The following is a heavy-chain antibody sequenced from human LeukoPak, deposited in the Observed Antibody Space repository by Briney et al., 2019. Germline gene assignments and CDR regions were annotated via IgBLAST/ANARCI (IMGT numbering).Heavy chain of an antibody. D-gene: IGHD6-13*01. V-gene: IGHV4-39*07. Sequence: SETLSLTCTVSGGSISSGGYYWGWIRQPPGKGLEWIGTISYSGSTQYNPSLKSRVTISVDTSKNQFSLKLISVTAADTAVYYCARADGGSSFLLDYWGQGTLVTVSS. CDR2: ISYSGST. J-gene: IGHJ4*02. CDR3: ARADGGSSFLLDY. CDR1: GGSISSGGYY.